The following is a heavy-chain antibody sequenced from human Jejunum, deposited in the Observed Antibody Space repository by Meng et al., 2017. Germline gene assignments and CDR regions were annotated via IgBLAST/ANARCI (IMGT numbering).Heavy chain of an antibody. D-gene: IGHD3-10*01. V-gene: IGHV4-39*07. CDR3: ARDRFSSGSSNWFDP. CDR2: IFYSGTT. Sequence: PQLQASGPGLVKPSETLSLTCAVSGGSISTAGYYWGWIRQSPGKGLEWIGSIFYSGTTYYNPSLKSRVTISIDTSKNQFSLKMNSVTAADTAVYYCARDRFSSGSSNWFDPWGQGTLVTVSS. J-gene: IGHJ5*02. CDR1: GGSISTAGYY.